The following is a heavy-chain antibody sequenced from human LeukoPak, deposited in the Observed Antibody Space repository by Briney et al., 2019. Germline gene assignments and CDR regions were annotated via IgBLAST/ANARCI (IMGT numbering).Heavy chain of an antibody. D-gene: IGHD6-6*01. V-gene: IGHV4-4*07. CDR1: GGSFSGYY. CDR3: ARDVFEYSSSPYYYYYYYMDV. Sequence: SETLSLTCAVYGGSFSGYYWSWIRQPAGKGLEWIGRIYTSGSTNYNPSLKSRVTMSVDTSKNQFSLKLSSVTAADTAVYYCARDVFEYSSSPYYYYYYYMDVWGKGTTVTVSS. CDR2: IYTSGST. J-gene: IGHJ6*03.